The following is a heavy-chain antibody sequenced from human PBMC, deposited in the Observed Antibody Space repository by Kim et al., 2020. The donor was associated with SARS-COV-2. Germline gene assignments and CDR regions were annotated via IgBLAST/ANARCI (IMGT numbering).Heavy chain of an antibody. J-gene: IGHJ4*02. Sequence: ASVKVSCKASGYTFTSYGISWVRQAPGQGLEWVGWISAYNGNTNYEQKLQGRVTITTDTSTSTAYMELRSLRSDDTAVYYCARGPNDYGDYGGYSVWGQGTLVSVSS. D-gene: IGHD4-17*01. V-gene: IGHV1-18*04. CDR3: ARGPNDYGDYGGYSV. CDR2: ISAYNGNT. CDR1: GYTFTSYG.